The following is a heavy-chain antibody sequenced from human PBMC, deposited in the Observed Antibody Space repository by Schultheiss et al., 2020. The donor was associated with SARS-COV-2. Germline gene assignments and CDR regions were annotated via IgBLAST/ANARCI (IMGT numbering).Heavy chain of an antibody. D-gene: IGHD3-22*01. J-gene: IGHJ4*02. CDR3: AKVGYYDSSPSYYFDY. CDR2: ISSSSSYI. V-gene: IGHV3-21*04. Sequence: GGSLRLSCAASGFTFSSYSMNWVRQAPGKGLEWVSSISSSSSYIYYADSVKGRFTISRDNSKNTLYLQMNSLRAEDTAVYYCAKVGYYDSSPSYYFDYWGQGTLVTVSS. CDR1: GFTFSSYS.